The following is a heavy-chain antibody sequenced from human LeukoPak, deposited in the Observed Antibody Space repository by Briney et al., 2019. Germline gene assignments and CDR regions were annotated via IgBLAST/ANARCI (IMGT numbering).Heavy chain of an antibody. CDR3: ARLDSSGYSPGY. CDR1: GGTFSSYA. D-gene: IGHD3-22*01. Sequence: SVKVSCKASGGTFSSYAISWVRQAPGQGLEWMGRIIPIFGTANYAQKFQGRVTITTDESTSTAYMELSSLRSEDTAVYYCARLDSSGYSPGYWGQGILVTVSS. V-gene: IGHV1-69*05. CDR2: IIPIFGTA. J-gene: IGHJ4*02.